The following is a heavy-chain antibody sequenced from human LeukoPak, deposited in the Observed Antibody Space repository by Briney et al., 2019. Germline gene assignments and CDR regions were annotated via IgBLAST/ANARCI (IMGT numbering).Heavy chain of an antibody. Sequence: PSETLSLTCTVSGGSINSYYCSWILQPPGKGLEWIGSIYYSGSTYYNPSLRSRVTISVDTSKNQFSLKLSSVTAADTAVYYCAGQPSYGDPVGGIDYWGQGTLVTVSS. D-gene: IGHD4-17*01. CDR3: AGQPSYGDPVGGIDY. CDR2: IYYSGST. J-gene: IGHJ4*02. CDR1: GGSINSYY. V-gene: IGHV4-59*05.